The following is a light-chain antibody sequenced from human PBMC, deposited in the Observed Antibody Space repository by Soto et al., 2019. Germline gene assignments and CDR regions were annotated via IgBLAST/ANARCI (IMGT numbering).Light chain of an antibody. J-gene: IGLJ3*02. CDR2: EVT. V-gene: IGLV2-18*02. Sequence: QSALTQPPSVSGSPGQSVAISCTGTSSDVGSYNRVSWYQQPPGTAPKLMIYEVTNRPSGVPDRFSGSKSGNTASLTISGLQAEDEGDYYCSSYASSAWVFGGGTKLTVL. CDR3: SSYASSAWV. CDR1: SSDVGSYNR.